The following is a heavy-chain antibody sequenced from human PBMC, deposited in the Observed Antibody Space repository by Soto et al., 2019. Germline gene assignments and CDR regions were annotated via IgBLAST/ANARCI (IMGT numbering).Heavy chain of an antibody. V-gene: IGHV4-30-4*01. D-gene: IGHD3-9*01. CDR1: GGSISSGDYY. CDR2: IYYSGST. CDR3: ARELDPDRGGHLNWFDV. J-gene: IGHJ6*02. Sequence: SETLSLTCTVSGGSISSGDYYWSWIRQPPGKGLEWIGYIYYSGSTYYNPSLKSRVTISVDTSKNQFSLKLSSVTAADTAVYYCARELDPDRGGHLNWFDVWGQGTTVT.